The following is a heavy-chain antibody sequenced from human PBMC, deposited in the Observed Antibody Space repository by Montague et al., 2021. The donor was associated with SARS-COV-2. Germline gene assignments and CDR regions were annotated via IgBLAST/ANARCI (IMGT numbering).Heavy chain of an antibody. CDR1: GGSISSSSYY. CDR3: ARHCWSGCLDWFGD. V-gene: IGHV4-39*01. D-gene: IGHD3-3*01. J-gene: IGHJ5*02. CDR2: IYYSGST. Sequence: SETLSLTCAVSGGSISSSSYYWGWIRQPPGKGLEWIGCIYYSGSTYYNPSLKSRVTISVDTSKNQFSLKLSSVTAADTAVYYCARHCWSGCLDWFGDWGQGTQVTVSS.